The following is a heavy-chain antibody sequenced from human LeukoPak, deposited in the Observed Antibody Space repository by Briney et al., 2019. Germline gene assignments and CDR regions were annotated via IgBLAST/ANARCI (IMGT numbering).Heavy chain of an antibody. V-gene: IGHV3-64*01. CDR2: ISTDGGGT. CDR3: ARGGYSHPHDY. CDR1: GFTFSIYA. Sequence: GGSLRLSCVASGFTFSIYAMHWVRQAPGKGLEYVSAISTDGGGTYYANSVKGRFTISRDNSKNTLYLQMGSLRAEDMAVYYCARGGYSHPHDYWGQGTLVTVSS. D-gene: IGHD5-18*01. J-gene: IGHJ4*02.